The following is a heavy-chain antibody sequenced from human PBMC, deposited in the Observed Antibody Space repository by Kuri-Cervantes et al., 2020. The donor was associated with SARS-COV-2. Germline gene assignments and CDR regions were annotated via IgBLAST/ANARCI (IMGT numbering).Heavy chain of an antibody. J-gene: IGHJ4*02. CDR3: ARGFKIAAAGPFDY. Sequence: GESLKISCAASGFTFSSYAMSWVRQAPGKGLEWVSAISGSGGSTYYADSVKGRFTISRDNAKNSLYLQMNSLRAEDTAVYYCARGFKIAAAGPFDYWGQGTLVTVSS. D-gene: IGHD6-13*01. CDR2: ISGSGGST. CDR1: GFTFSSYA. V-gene: IGHV3-23*01.